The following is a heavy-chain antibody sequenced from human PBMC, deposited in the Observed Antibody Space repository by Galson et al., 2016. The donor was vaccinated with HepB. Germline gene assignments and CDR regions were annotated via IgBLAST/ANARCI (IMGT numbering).Heavy chain of an antibody. V-gene: IGHV3-33*01. J-gene: IGHJ6*03. CDR1: GFSFSTYG. CDR2: IWHDGSIK. Sequence: SLRLSCAASGFSFSTYGMHWVRQAPGKGLEWVAVIWHDGSIKYYGESVKGRFTISRDNSKNTLFLQMTALRVEDTAVYYCARDYSRSGPMYSYYYMDVWGKGSTCTVSS. D-gene: IGHD6-13*01. CDR3: ARDYSRSGPMYSYYYMDV.